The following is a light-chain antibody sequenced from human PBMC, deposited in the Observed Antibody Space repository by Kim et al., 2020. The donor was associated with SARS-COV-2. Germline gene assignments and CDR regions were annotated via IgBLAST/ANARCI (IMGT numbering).Light chain of an antibody. V-gene: IGKV1-33*01. CDR3: QQYVNVPPIT. J-gene: IGKJ5*01. Sequence: SVGDRGTITCQASHDISNSLSWYQLKPGRAPKLLIYDASNLATGVPSRFSGGGFGTDFTFTISSLQPEDIATYYCQQYVNVPPITFGQGTRLEIK. CDR1: HDISNS. CDR2: DAS.